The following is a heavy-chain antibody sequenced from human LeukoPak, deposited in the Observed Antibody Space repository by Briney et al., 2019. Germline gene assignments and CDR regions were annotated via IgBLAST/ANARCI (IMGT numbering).Heavy chain of an antibody. CDR1: GFTLDDYA. CDR3: AKDWKSGYPPRYYYMDV. Sequence: PGGSLRLSCAASGFTLDDYAMHGVRQAPGKGLEWVSGISWNSGSIGYADSVKGRFTISRDNAKNSLYLQMNSLRAEDTALYYCAKDWKSGYPPRYYYMDVWGKGTTVTVSS. D-gene: IGHD3-3*01. V-gene: IGHV3-9*01. J-gene: IGHJ6*03. CDR2: ISWNSGSI.